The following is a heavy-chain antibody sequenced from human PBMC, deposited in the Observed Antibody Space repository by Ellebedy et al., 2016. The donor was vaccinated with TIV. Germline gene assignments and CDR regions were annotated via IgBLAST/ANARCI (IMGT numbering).Heavy chain of an antibody. Sequence: MPSETLSLTCTVSGDSISSSSYYWVWIRQPPGMGLAWIGNMNYSGSTYYNPSLKSRVTISIDTSKNQFSLRLRSVTAADTAVYYCAKGPTVCGVVPAYFDYWGQGTLVTVSS. D-gene: IGHD3-3*01. CDR3: AKGPTVCGVVPAYFDY. J-gene: IGHJ4*02. V-gene: IGHV4-39*07. CDR1: GDSISSSSYY. CDR2: MNYSGST.